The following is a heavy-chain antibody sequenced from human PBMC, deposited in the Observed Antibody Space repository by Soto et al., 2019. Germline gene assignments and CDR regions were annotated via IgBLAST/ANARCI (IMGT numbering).Heavy chain of an antibody. J-gene: IGHJ4*02. CDR2: INPNSGGT. Sequence: ASVKVSCKASGYTFTGYYMHWVRQAPGQGLEWMGWINPNSGGTNYAQKFQGRVTMTRDTSISTAYMELSRLRSDDTAVYYCARDRALMITFGGVIVPPFDYWGQGTLVTVSS. V-gene: IGHV1-2*02. D-gene: IGHD3-16*02. CDR3: ARDRALMITFGGVIVPPFDY. CDR1: GYTFTGYY.